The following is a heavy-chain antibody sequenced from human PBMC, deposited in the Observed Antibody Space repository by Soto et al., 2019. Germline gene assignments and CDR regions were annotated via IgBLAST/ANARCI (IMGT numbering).Heavy chain of an antibody. CDR2: ISAYNGNT. J-gene: IGHJ4*02. V-gene: IGHV1-18*01. D-gene: IGHD3-22*01. CDR1: GYTFTSYD. CDR3: ARDYYDSSGPLYYFDY. Sequence: GASVEVSCKASGYTFTSYDINWVRQATGQGLEWMGWISAYNGNTNYAQKLQGRVTMTTDTSTSTAYMELRSLRSEDTAVYYCARDYYDSSGPLYYFDYWGQGTLVTVSS.